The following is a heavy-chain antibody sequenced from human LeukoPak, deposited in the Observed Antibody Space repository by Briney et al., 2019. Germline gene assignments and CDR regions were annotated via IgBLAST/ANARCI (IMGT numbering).Heavy chain of an antibody. D-gene: IGHD3/OR15-3a*01. CDR2: ISGSGGNT. CDR1: GSIFSDYA. Sequence: PGGSLRLSCAGSGSIFSDYAMSWVRQAQGKGLEWISAISGSGGNTYYVDSVKGRFTISRDSSKNTLYLQMNSLRAEDTAVYYCARDLDLGGQGTLVTVSS. CDR3: ARDLDL. V-gene: IGHV3-23*01. J-gene: IGHJ4*02.